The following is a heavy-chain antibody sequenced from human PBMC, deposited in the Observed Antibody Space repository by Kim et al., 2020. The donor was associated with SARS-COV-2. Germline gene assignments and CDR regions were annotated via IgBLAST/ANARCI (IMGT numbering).Heavy chain of an antibody. CDR3: ASKKYYYVSRTAFDI. J-gene: IGHJ3*02. CDR2: ISSCGSTI. CDR1: GFTFSSYE. D-gene: IGHD3-22*01. Sequence: GGSLRLSCAASGFTFSSYEMNWDRQAPGKGLEWDSYISSCGSTIYYADSVKGRFTISRDNAKNSLYLQMNSLRAEDTAVYYCASKKYYYVSRTAFDIWGQGTMVTVSS. V-gene: IGHV3-48*03.